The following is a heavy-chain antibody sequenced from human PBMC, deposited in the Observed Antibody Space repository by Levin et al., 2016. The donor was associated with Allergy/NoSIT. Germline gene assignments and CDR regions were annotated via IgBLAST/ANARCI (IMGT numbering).Heavy chain of an antibody. CDR3: ARAGHQVWGGFDI. Sequence: GESLKISCAASGFTFSSHGMHWVRQAPGKGLEWVAIIWSDANTKYYGDSVKGRFTISRDKVRNSLYLQMTSLSAEDTAIYYCARAGHQVWGGFDIWGQGTMVTVSS. D-gene: IGHD3-16*01. V-gene: IGHV3-33*01. CDR2: IWSDANTK. CDR1: GFTFSSHG. J-gene: IGHJ3*02.